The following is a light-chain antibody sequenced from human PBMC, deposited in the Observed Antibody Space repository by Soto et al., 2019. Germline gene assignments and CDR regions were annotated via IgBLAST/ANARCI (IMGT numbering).Light chain of an antibody. CDR2: VISDGSH. Sequence: QSVLTQSPSASASLGASVKLTCTLSSGHISYAIAWHQQQPAKGPRYLKQVISDGSHTKADGIPDRFSGSSSGADRYLTISSLQSDDEADYYCQAWGTGGVFGGGTKLTVL. V-gene: IGLV4-69*01. J-gene: IGLJ3*02. CDR3: QAWGTGGV. CDR1: SGHISYA.